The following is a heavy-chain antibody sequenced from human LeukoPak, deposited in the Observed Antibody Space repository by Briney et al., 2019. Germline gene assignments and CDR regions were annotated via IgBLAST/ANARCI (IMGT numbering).Heavy chain of an antibody. D-gene: IGHD6-13*01. CDR1: GFTFSSYA. J-gene: IGHJ4*02. V-gene: IGHV3-30-3*01. Sequence: GTSLRLSCAASGFTFSSYAMHWVRRAPGKGLEWVAVISYDGSNKYYADSVKGRFTISRDNSKNTLYVQMNSLRAEDTAVYYCVKLTSAGFVDYWGRGTLVTVSS. CDR2: ISYDGSNK. CDR3: VKLTSAGFVDY.